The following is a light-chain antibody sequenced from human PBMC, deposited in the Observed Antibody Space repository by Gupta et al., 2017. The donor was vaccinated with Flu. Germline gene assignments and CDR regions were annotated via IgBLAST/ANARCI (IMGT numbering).Light chain of an antibody. V-gene: IGKV1-16*02. CDR1: QGISNY. Sequence: QMTKSPSSLSASVGDRVTITCRASQGISNYLTWFQQKPGKAPKSLIYAASSLQSPVPSKLSGSRAGTVLMITSRSVEPEDGASYYCQQYKWYPLTLGGGTKLEIK. J-gene: IGKJ4*01. CDR3: QQYKWYPLT. CDR2: AAS.